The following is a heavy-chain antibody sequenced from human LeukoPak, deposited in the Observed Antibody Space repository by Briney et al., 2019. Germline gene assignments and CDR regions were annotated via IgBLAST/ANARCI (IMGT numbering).Heavy chain of an antibody. CDR3: ARDRRSSGWQEYFQH. V-gene: IGHV4-59*01. J-gene: IGHJ1*01. CDR2: IHHSGNT. CDR1: GGSISSSY. D-gene: IGHD6-19*01. Sequence: SETLSLTCTVSGGSISSSYWSWIRQSPGKGLEWVGYIHHSGNTNSNPPLKSRVTISVDTPKNQFSLKLSSVTAADTAVYYCARDRRSSGWQEYFQHWGQGTLVTVSS.